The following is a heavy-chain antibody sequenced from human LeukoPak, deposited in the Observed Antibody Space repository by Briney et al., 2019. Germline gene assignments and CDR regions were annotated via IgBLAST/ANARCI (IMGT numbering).Heavy chain of an antibody. CDR3: ARGGVRTAASSLGY. V-gene: IGHV3-23*05. CDR1: GFTFSDFA. CDR2: ITSTGSNT. Sequence: GGSLRLSCAASGFTFSDFAMSWVRQAPGKGLQWVSSITSTGSNTYYTDSVKGRFTISRDNSKNTLYLQVNRLRAEDTAVFYCARGGVRTAASSLGYWGQGTLVTVSS. J-gene: IGHJ4*01. D-gene: IGHD6-13*01.